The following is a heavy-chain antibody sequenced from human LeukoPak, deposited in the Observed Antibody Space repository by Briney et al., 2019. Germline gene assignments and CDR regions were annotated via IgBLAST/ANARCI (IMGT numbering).Heavy chain of an antibody. Sequence: SETLSLTCTVSGDSISSSSYYWGWIRQPPGKGLDWIGNMHYSGSTNYNPSLRSRVTISVDTSKNQFSLKLSSVTAADTAVYYCARRGPSAYEFDYWGQGTLVTVSS. D-gene: IGHD5-12*01. J-gene: IGHJ4*02. CDR1: GDSISSSSYY. V-gene: IGHV4-39*01. CDR2: MHYSGST. CDR3: ARRGPSAYEFDY.